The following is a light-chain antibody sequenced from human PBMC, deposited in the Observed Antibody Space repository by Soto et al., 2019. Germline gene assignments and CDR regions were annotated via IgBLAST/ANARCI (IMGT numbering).Light chain of an antibody. CDR2: GAS. J-gene: IGKJ1*01. V-gene: IGKV3-15*01. Sequence: EIVMTQSPATLSVSPGERATLSCRASQSVSSKLAWYQQKPGQPPRLLIYGASTRATGIPARFSGSGSGTEFTLTISSLQSEDFAVYYCQRYNNWWTFGQGTKV. CDR1: QSVSSK. CDR3: QRYNNWWT.